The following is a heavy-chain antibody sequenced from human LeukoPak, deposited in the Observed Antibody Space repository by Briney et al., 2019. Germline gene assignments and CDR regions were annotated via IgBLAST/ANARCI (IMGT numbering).Heavy chain of an antibody. J-gene: IGHJ4*02. CDR3: ASNTGSDSSGYAY. CDR1: GYTFTSYG. D-gene: IGHD3-22*01. CDR2: IIAYNGDT. Sequence: ASVKVSCKASGYTFTSYGITWVRQAPGQGLEWMGWIIAYNGDTNYAQKLQGRVTMTTETSTSTAYMELRSLTSNDTAVFYCASNTGSDSSGYAYWGQGTLVTVSS. V-gene: IGHV1-18*01.